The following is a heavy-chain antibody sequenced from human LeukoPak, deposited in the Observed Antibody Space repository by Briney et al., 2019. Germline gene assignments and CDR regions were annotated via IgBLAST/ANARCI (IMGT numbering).Heavy chain of an antibody. CDR2: INTNTGNP. D-gene: IGHD3-10*01. V-gene: IGHV7-4-1*02. CDR3: ARGGRFYYGSGSYSIRYYFDF. J-gene: IGHJ4*02. CDR1: GYTFTSYA. Sequence: ASVKVSCKASGYTFTSYAMNWVRQAPGQGLEWMGWINTNTGNPTYAQGFTGRFVFSLDTSVSTAYLQISSLKAEDTAVYYCARGGRFYYGSGSYSIRYYFDFWGQGTLVTVSS.